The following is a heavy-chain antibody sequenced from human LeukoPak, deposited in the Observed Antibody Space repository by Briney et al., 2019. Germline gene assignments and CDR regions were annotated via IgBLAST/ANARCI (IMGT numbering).Heavy chain of an antibody. CDR3: ARQSYGDYYFDY. D-gene: IGHD4-17*01. Sequence: GESLKISCKGSGYIFSNYWIVWVRQMPGKGLEWMGIIYPGDSDTRYSPSFQGQVTISADKSITTAYLQWSGLKASDTAMFYCARQSYGDYYFDYWGQGTLVTVSS. CDR1: GYIFSNYW. CDR2: IYPGDSDT. V-gene: IGHV5-51*01. J-gene: IGHJ4*02.